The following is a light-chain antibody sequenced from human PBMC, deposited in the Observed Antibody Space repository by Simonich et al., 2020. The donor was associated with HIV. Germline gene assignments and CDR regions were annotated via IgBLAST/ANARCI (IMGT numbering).Light chain of an antibody. V-gene: IGLV1-44*01. CDR2: RNN. CDR1: SSNIGAGYD. CDR3: AAWDDSLNGYV. Sequence: QSVLTQPPSVSGAPGQRVTISCTGSSSNIGAGYDVNWYQQLPGTAPKPLIYRNNQRPSGVPDRFSGSKSGTSASLAISGLQSEDEADYYCAAWDDSLNGYVFGTGTKVTVL. J-gene: IGLJ1*01.